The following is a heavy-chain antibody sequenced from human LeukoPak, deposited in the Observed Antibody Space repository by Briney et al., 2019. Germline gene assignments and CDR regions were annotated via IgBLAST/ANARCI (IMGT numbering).Heavy chain of an antibody. J-gene: IGHJ4*02. CDR3: ARDHKSPDFWAGYPPYHHDH. D-gene: IGHD3/OR15-3a*01. CDR2: IKKDGSET. Sequence: GGSLRLSCAAAGFDFSDFWMSWVRQVPGKGLEWVATIKKDGSETHYVDSVKGRFTISRHNAESSLYLQMNSLRAEDTAVYYCARDHKSPDFWAGYPPYHHDHWGQGTLVTVSS. V-gene: IGHV3-7*01. CDR1: GFDFSDFW.